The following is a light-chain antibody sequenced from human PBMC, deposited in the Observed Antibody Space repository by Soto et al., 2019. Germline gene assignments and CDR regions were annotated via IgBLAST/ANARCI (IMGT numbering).Light chain of an antibody. CDR1: QSASKN. Sequence: EIVYKPTPATRSGSPGERASLSCRASQSASKNLAWYQQKPGQAPRLPISRAPTRATGVPARFSGSGAGTDYTLSITSLEPEDFAVYYCQQRLSWPITFGQGTRLEI. CDR3: QQRLSWPIT. CDR2: RAP. J-gene: IGKJ5*01. V-gene: IGKV3-11*01.